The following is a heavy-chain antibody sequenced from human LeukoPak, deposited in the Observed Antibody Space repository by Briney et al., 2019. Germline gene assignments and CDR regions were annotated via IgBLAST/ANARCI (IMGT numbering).Heavy chain of an antibody. CDR1: GGSFSGYY. D-gene: IGHD3-10*01. Sequence: SETLSLTCAVYGGSFSGYYWSWIRQPPGKGLGWIGEINHSGSTNYNPSLKSRVTISVDTSKNQFSLKLSSVTAADTAVYYCARGRRQLRMYYYGSGRFDYWGQGTLVTVSS. V-gene: IGHV4-34*01. CDR2: INHSGST. J-gene: IGHJ4*02. CDR3: ARGRRQLRMYYYGSGRFDY.